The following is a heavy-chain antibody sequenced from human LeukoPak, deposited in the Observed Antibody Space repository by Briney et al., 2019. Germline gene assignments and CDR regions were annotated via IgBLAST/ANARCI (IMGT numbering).Heavy chain of an antibody. J-gene: IGHJ4*02. CDR2: ISAYNGNT. CDR3: ARALRYCSSTSCIRMPINY. D-gene: IGHD2-2*01. CDR1: GYTFTSYG. V-gene: IGHV1-18*01. Sequence: ASVKVSCKASGYTFTSYGISWVRQAPGQGLEWMGWISAYNGNTNYAQKLQGRVTMTTDTSTSTVYMELRSLRSDDTAVYYCARALRYCSSTSCIRMPINYWGQGTLVTVSS.